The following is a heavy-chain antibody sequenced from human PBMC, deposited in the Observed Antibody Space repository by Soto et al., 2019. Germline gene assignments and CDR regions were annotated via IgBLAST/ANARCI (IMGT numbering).Heavy chain of an antibody. CDR1: GFTVSSNY. CDR3: TTVIAASGTEYYHYGMDV. V-gene: IGHV3-66*01. Sequence: GGSLRLSCAASGFTVSSNYMSWVRQAPGKGLEWVSVIYSGGSTYYADSVKGRFTISRDDSKNTLYLQMNSLKTEDTAVYYCTTVIAASGTEYYHYGMDVWGQGTTVTLSS. D-gene: IGHD6-13*01. J-gene: IGHJ6*02. CDR2: IYSGGST.